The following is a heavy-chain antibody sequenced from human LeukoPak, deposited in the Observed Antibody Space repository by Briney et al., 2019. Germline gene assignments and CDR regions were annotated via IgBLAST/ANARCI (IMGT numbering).Heavy chain of an antibody. CDR3: TTGVDTAMVNIDY. V-gene: IGHV3-15*07. CDR1: GFTFSNAW. Sequence: GGSLRLSCAASGFTFSNAWMSWVRQAPGKGLEWVGRIKSKTDGGTTDYAAPVKGRFTISRDDSKNTLYLQMNSLKTEDTAVYYCTTGVDTAMVNIDYWGQGTLVTVSS. D-gene: IGHD5-18*01. J-gene: IGHJ4*02. CDR2: IKSKTDGGTT.